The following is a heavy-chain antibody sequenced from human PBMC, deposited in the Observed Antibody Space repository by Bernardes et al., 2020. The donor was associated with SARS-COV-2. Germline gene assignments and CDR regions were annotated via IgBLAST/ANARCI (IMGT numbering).Heavy chain of an antibody. CDR3: ARDVDLSSRGRFDP. CDR2: IYHSGTT. V-gene: IGHV4-4*02. J-gene: IGHJ5*02. Sequence: SETLSLTCTVSGGSITSTNWWSLVRQTPARGLEWIWEIYHSGTTYYNPSLESRATISLDASKNQFSLSLTSVTAADTAVYFCARDVDLSSRGRFDPWGQGTLVTVSS. CDR1: GGSITSTNW. D-gene: IGHD6-6*01.